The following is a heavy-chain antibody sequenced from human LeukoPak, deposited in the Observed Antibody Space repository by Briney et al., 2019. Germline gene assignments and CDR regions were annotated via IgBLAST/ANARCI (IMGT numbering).Heavy chain of an antibody. CDR1: GFTFSSYG. J-gene: IGHJ1*01. CDR2: IWYDGSNK. V-gene: IGHV3-33*01. D-gene: IGHD6-13*01. CDR3: ARAYSSSLYGYFQH. Sequence: GRSLRLSCAASGFTFSSYGMHWVRQAPGKGLEWAAVIWYDGSNKYYADSVKGRFTISRDNSKNTLYLQMNSLRAEDTAVYYCARAYSSSLYGYFQHWGQGTLVTVSS.